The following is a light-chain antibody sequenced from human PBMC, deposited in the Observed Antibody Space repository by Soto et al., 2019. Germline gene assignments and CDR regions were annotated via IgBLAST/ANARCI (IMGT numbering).Light chain of an antibody. CDR2: GVS. Sequence: EIVFTQSPCTLSLSPGEKATLSCRASQSVGDTFLSWYQQKPGLAPRLLIYGVSNRATGIPDRFSGSGSGTDFILTISRLEPEDFALYYCGQFVSSPPRTFGQGTKV. J-gene: IGKJ1*01. CDR3: GQFVSSPPRT. V-gene: IGKV3-20*01. CDR1: QSVGDTF.